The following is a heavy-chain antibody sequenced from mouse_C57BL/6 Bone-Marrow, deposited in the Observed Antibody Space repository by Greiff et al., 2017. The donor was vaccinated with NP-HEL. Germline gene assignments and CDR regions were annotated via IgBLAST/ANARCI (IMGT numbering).Heavy chain of an antibody. V-gene: IGHV5-17*01. Sequence: EVMLVESGGGLVKPGGSLKLSCAASGFTFSDYGMHWVRQAPEKGLEWVAYISSGSSTIYYAATVKGRFTISRDNAKNTLFLQMTSLTSEDTAMDYCARENYYAMDYWGQGTSVTVSS. CDR2: ISSGSSTI. J-gene: IGHJ4*01. CDR3: ARENYYAMDY. CDR1: GFTFSDYG.